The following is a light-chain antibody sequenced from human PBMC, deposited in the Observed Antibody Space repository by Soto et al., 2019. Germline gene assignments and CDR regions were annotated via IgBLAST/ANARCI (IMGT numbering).Light chain of an antibody. CDR3: CSYAGSDTPYV. V-gene: IGLV2-11*01. CDR1: SNDVGGYNY. CDR2: DVN. J-gene: IGLJ1*01. Sequence: QSVLTQPRSVSGSPGQSVTISCTGTSNDVGGYNYVSWYQQHPGKAPKLIIFDVNQRPSGVPDRFSGSKSGNTASLTISGLQPEDEADHFCCSYAGSDTPYVLGIGTKLTV.